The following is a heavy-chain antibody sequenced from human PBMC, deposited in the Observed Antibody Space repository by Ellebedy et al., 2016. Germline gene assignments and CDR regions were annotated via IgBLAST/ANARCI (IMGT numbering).Heavy chain of an antibody. CDR3: ARNATGWYFDY. Sequence: SETLSLTCTVSGGSMTGIHYYWGWIRQPPGKGLEWIGSVYYSGSTVYNPSLKSQLTMSVDTSKNQFSVHLRSVTAADTAVYYCARNATGWYFDYWGQGALVTVSS. V-gene: IGHV4-39*01. CDR1: GGSMTGIHYY. CDR2: VYYSGST. J-gene: IGHJ4*01. D-gene: IGHD6-19*01.